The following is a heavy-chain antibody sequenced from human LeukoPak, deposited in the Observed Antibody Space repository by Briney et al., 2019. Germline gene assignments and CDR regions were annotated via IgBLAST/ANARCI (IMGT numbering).Heavy chain of an antibody. J-gene: IGHJ6*03. CDR2: MNPNSGNT. Sequence: ASVKVSCKASGYTFTSYDINWVRQATGQGLEWMGWMNPNSGNTGYAQKFQGRVTMTRNTSISTAYMELSSLRSEDTAVYYCARLLTPSYYYYMDVWGKGTTVTVSS. CDR3: ARLLTPSYYYYMDV. V-gene: IGHV1-8*01. CDR1: GYTFTSYD.